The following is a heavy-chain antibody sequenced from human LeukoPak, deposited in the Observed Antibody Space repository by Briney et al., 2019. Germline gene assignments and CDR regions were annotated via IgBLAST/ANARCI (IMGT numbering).Heavy chain of an antibody. J-gene: IGHJ4*02. D-gene: IGHD2-8*01. CDR2: TYYRSKWYN. Sequence: SQTLSLTCAVSGDSVSSNSAAWNWIRQSPSRGLEWLGRTYYRSKWYNDYAVSVKSRITINPDTSKNQFSLQLNSVTPEDTAVYYCAIAARYCTNGVCYTGYYFDYWGQGTLVTVSS. V-gene: IGHV6-1*01. CDR3: AIAARYCTNGVCYTGYYFDY. CDR1: GDSVSSNSAA.